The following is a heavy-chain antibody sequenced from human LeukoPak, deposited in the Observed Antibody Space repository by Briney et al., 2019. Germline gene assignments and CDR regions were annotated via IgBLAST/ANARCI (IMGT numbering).Heavy chain of an antibody. J-gene: IGHJ6*02. CDR3: AREVRYYYYGMDV. V-gene: IGHV4-34*01. Sequence: SETLSLTCAVYGGSFSGYYWSWIRQPLGKGLEWIGEINHSGSTNYNPSLKSRVTISVDTSKNQFSLKLSSVTAADTAVYYCAREVRYYYYGMDVWGQGTTVTVSS. CDR2: INHSGST. D-gene: IGHD3-10*01. CDR1: GGSFSGYY.